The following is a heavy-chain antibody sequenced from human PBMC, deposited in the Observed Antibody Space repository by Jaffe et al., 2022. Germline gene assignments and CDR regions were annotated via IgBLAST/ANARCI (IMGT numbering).Heavy chain of an antibody. CDR3: AHSSDIVVVPAARHTRLAAAGIYYFDY. CDR2: IYWNDDK. V-gene: IGHV2-5*01. Sequence: QITLKESGPTLVKPTQTLTLTCTFSGFSLSTSGVGVGWIRQPPGKALEWLALIYWNDDKRYSPSLKSRLTITKDTSKNQVVLTMTNMDPVDTATYYCAHSSDIVVVPAARHTRLAAAGIYYFDYWGQGTLVTVSS. J-gene: IGHJ4*02. CDR1: GFSLSTSGVG. D-gene: IGHD2-2*01.